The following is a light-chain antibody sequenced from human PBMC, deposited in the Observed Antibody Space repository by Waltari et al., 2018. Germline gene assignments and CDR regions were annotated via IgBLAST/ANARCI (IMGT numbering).Light chain of an antibody. CDR2: YDR. CDR1: NIGTYS. CDR3: HVWHPHVDPGV. J-gene: IGLJ1*01. V-gene: IGLV3-21*04. Sequence: SVSVAPGETATITCGGDNIGTYSVHWYQQKAGQAPVLVIFYDRDRPSGIPDRFSGSNSGNTATLTISRVEAGDEARYYCHVWHPHVDPGVFGTGTEVTVL.